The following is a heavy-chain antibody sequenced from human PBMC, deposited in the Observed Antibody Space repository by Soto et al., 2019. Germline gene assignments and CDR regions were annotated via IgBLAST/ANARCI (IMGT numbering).Heavy chain of an antibody. Sequence: QVQLQESGPGLVKPSQTLSLTCTVSGGSISSGDYYWSWIRQPPGKGLEWIRYIYYSGSTYYNPSLKSRVTISVDTSKNQFSLKLSSVTAADTAVYYCARWGIVGATSLDYWGQGTLVTVSS. V-gene: IGHV4-30-4*01. CDR1: GGSISSGDYY. CDR3: ARWGIVGATSLDY. CDR2: IYYSGST. J-gene: IGHJ4*02. D-gene: IGHD1-26*01.